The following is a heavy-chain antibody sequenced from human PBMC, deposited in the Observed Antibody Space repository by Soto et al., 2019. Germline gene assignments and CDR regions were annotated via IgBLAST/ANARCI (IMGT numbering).Heavy chain of an antibody. V-gene: IGHV1-8*01. J-gene: IGHJ5*02. Sequence: QVQLVQSGAEVKKPGASVKVSCKASGYXXXXXXXXXVRQATGQGLEWMGWMNPNSGNTAYAQKFXGXXTMXRXTXXXTAXMEXSSLRSEDTAVYYCAREAVNWFDPWGQGTLVTVSS. CDR2: MNPNSGNT. CDR1: GYXXXXXX. CDR3: AREAVNWFDP. D-gene: IGHD4-17*01.